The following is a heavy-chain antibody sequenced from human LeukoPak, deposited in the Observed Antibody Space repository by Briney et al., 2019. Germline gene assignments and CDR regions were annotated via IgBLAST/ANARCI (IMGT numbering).Heavy chain of an antibody. V-gene: IGHV3-15*07. D-gene: IGHD3-16*01. CDR1: GIIFSDAW. J-gene: IGHJ4*02. CDR2: IKSKVDGGTI. Sequence: GGSLRLSCAVSGIIFSDAWMNWVRQAPGKGPEWVGRIKSKVDGGTIDYAAPVKGRFTISRDDSKNTLYLQMNSLKTEDTAVYYCTGVGLGDWPTLYYFDYWGRGTLVTVSS. CDR3: TGVGLGDWPTLYYFDY.